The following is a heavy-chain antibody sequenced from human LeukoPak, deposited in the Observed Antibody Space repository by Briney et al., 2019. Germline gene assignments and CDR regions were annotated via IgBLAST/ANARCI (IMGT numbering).Heavy chain of an antibody. V-gene: IGHV4-39*07. Sequence: SETLSLTCTVSGGSISTTNYYWGWIRQSPGKGLEWFGCVYYSGSTYYNPSLKSRVTISIDTSKNQFSLKLSSVTATDTAVYYCARIRSRKWGFDYWGQGTLVTVSS. CDR1: GGSISTTNYY. CDR3: ARIRSRKWGFDY. D-gene: IGHD1-26*01. CDR2: VYYSGST. J-gene: IGHJ4*02.